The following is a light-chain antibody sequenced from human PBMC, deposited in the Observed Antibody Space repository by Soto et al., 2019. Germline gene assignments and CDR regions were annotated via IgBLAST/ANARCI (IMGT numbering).Light chain of an antibody. CDR3: QQRSNWPPIT. Sequence: EIVLTQSPATLSLSPGERATLSCRASQSVSSYLAWYQQKPGQAPRHLIYDASNRATGIPARFSGSGSGTDFTLTISSLEPEDFAVYYCQQRSNWPPITFGQGTQLEIK. CDR2: DAS. CDR1: QSVSSY. J-gene: IGKJ5*01. V-gene: IGKV3-11*01.